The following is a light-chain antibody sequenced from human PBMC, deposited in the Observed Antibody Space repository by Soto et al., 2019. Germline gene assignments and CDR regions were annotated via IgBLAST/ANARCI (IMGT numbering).Light chain of an antibody. CDR2: GAS. J-gene: IGKJ4*01. CDR1: QSVSSN. Sequence: EIVMTQSPATLSVSPGERATLSCRASQSVSSNLAWYQQKPGQAPRLLIYGASTRATGIPARFSGSGSGTEFTLTISSLQPEDFAVYYCQQYNNWPLTFGGGPKVDIK. V-gene: IGKV3-15*01. CDR3: QQYNNWPLT.